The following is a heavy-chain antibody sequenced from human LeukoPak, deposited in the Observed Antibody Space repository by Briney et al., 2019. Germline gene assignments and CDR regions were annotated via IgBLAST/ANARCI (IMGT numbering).Heavy chain of an antibody. V-gene: IGHV3-23*01. CDR2: ISGSGGST. J-gene: IGHJ4*02. Sequence: GGSLRLSYAASGFTFSSYAMSWVCQAPGKGLEWVSAISGSGGSTYYADSVKGRFTISRDNSKNTLYLQMNSLRAEDTAVYYCAKDHDVLRFLEWAEQGEYYFDYWGQGTLVTVSS. CDR3: AKDHDVLRFLEWAEQGEYYFDY. D-gene: IGHD3-3*01. CDR1: GFTFSSYA.